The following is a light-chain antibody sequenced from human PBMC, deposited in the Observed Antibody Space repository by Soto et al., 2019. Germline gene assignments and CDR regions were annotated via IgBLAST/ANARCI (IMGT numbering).Light chain of an antibody. V-gene: IGKV3-15*01. CDR1: QNIGSS. J-gene: IGKJ1*01. CDR3: HQYDSWT. CDR2: GAS. Sequence: EIVMTQSPATLSVSPGDSVTLSRRASQNIGSSLAWYQQKSGQAPRILIYGASTRATGVRPRFSGSGSGTDFTLTISRLEPEDFAVYYCHQYDSWTFGQGTKVDIK.